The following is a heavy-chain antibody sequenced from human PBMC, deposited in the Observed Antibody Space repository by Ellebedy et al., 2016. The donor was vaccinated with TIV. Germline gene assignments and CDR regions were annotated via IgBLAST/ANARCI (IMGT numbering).Heavy chain of an antibody. V-gene: IGHV3-33*01. CDR3: ADSCSGGSCYSLY. Sequence: GGSLRLSCAVSGLSFSNYGVHWVRQAPGKGLEWVAVVWYDGSHKYYADSVKGRFTISRDNSKNTVYLQMNSLRAEDTAVYYCADSCSGGSCYSLYWGQGTLVTVSS. CDR1: GLSFSNYG. CDR2: VWYDGSHK. D-gene: IGHD2-15*01. J-gene: IGHJ4*02.